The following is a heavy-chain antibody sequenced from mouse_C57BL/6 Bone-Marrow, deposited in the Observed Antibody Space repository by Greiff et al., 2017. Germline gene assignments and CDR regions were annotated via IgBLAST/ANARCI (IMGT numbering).Heavy chain of an antibody. CDR1: GFTFSDYG. CDR3: ARGGNVGAMDY. V-gene: IGHV5-17*01. J-gene: IGHJ4*01. D-gene: IGHD2-1*01. Sequence: EVKVVESGGGLVKPGGSLKLSCAASGFTFSDYGMHWVRQAPEKGLEWVAYISSGSSTIYYADTVKGRFTISRDNANNTLFLQMTSLRSEDTAVYYCARGGNVGAMDYWGQGTSVTVSS. CDR2: ISSGSSTI.